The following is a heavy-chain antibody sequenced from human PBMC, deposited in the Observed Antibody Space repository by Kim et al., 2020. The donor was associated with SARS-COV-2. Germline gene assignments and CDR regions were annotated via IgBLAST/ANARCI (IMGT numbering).Heavy chain of an antibody. J-gene: IGHJ4*02. D-gene: IGHD3-10*01. CDR1: AFTFSSYS. CDR3: AKDLSTYLHGAGSNEE. Sequence: GGSLRLSCAASAFTFSSYSMTWVRQAPGKGLEWVSLISASGSMTWYADSVKGRFTISRDNSKNSLDLQMNILRADDTAIYYCAKDLSTYLHGAGSNEEWGQGTGDRVSS. CDR2: ISASGSMT. V-gene: IGHV3-23*01.